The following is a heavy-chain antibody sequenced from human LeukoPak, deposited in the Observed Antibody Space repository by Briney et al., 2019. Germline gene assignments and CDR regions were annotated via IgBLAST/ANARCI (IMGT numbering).Heavy chain of an antibody. CDR1: GFAFNTQA. CDR3: ARDRGKLRYLDL. CDR2: MSLDGSSI. Sequence: SLRLSCVASGFAFNTQAMHWVRQAPGKGLEWLAVMSLDGSSIYYADSVRGRFTISRDNSKNTLFLQMSSLRVEDTAVYYCARDRGKLRYLDLWGQGTLLTDSS. J-gene: IGHJ4*02. D-gene: IGHD3-9*01. V-gene: IGHV3-30*15.